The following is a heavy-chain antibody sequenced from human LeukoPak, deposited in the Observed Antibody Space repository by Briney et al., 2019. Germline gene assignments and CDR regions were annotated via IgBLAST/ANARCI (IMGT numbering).Heavy chain of an antibody. CDR2: IQYDGSEV. CDR3: ARYSRRVWGSYRYIDY. CDR1: GFSFSTFG. V-gene: IGHV3-30*12. Sequence: PGGSLRLSCAASGFSFSTFGMHWVRQAPGKGLDWVSFIQYDGSEVNYADSVKGRFTISRDNSKNTLYLQMNSLRAEDTAVYYCARYSRRVWGSYRYIDYWGQGTLVTVSS. J-gene: IGHJ4*02. D-gene: IGHD3-16*02.